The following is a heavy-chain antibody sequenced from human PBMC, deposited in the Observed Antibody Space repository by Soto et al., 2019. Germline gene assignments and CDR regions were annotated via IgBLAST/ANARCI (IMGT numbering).Heavy chain of an antibody. CDR1: GFSFSTYG. J-gene: IGHJ2*01. Sequence: VHLEESGGGVVQPGRSLRLSCAASGFSFSTYGMHWVRQAPGKGLEWVAVISHDGGNEYYADSVKGRFTISRDSSKNTVYLQMNNVRAEDTAVYYCAKDPSSGYTRGDFDFWGLGTLVTVSS. CDR3: AKDPSSGYTRGDFDF. CDR2: ISHDGGNE. V-gene: IGHV3-30*18. D-gene: IGHD3-22*01.